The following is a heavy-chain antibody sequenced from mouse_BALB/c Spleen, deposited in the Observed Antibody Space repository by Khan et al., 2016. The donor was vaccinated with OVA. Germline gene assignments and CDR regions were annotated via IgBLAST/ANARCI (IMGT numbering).Heavy chain of an antibody. CDR3: AREEAFYYFDY. D-gene: IGHD3-2*02. V-gene: IGHV1S132*01. CDR2: IYPGTDNT. J-gene: IGHJ2*01. Sequence: ELVRPGASVKLSCTTSGYIFTSYWIHWVKQRSGQGLEWIARIYPGTDNTYYNEKLKDKDTLTADKSSSTAYMQLSRLNSEVSAVYSGAREEAFYYFDYWGQGTTLTVCS. CDR1: GYIFTSYW.